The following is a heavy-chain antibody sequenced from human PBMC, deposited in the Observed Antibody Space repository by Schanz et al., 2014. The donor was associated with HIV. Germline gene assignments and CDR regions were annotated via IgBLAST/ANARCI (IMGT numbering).Heavy chain of an antibody. CDR3: ASLYSYYFDY. J-gene: IGHJ4*02. Sequence: QVQLQESGPGLVKPSQTLSLTCTVSGGSISSGGYFWSWIRQHPGKGLEWIGYMYHSGSTFYNPSLKSRVAIAVDTPRNQSSLRLSSVTAADTAVYYCASLYSYYFDYWGQGTLVTVSS. CDR1: GGSISSGGYF. CDR2: MYHSGST. V-gene: IGHV4-30-4*01. D-gene: IGHD2-21*01.